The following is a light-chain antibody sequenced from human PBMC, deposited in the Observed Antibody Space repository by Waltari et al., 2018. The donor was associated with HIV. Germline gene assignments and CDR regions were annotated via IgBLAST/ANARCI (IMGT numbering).Light chain of an antibody. CDR2: EAT. J-gene: IGLJ3*02. V-gene: IGLV2-14*01. CDR1: TTALLENY. Sequence: QPALTPPASVSGSPGQSIIISCSRSTTALLENYFCWYQQHPGKAPKLLIYEATKRPSGISDRVSGSKSDGTASLTISGLRSEDEAQYFCGSWSSKGTPWVFGGGTKVTVL. CDR3: GSWSSKGTPWV.